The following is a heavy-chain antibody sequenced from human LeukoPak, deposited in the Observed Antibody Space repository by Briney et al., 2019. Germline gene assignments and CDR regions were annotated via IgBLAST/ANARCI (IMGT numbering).Heavy chain of an antibody. J-gene: IGHJ5*02. V-gene: IGHV4-30-2*01. CDR1: GGSISSGGYS. CDR2: IYHSGST. CDR3: ARVAGDYDLWSGYYNDAWFDP. Sequence: SETLSLTCAVSGGSISSGGYSWSWIRQPPGKGLEWIGYIYHSGSTYYNPSLKSRVTISVDRSKNQFSLKLSSVTAADTAVYYCARVAGDYDLWSGYYNDAWFDPWGQGTLVTVSS. D-gene: IGHD3-3*01.